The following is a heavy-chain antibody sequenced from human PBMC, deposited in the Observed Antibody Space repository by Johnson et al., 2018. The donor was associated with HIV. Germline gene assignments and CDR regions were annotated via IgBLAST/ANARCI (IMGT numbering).Heavy chain of an antibody. CDR3: TTVTKFPYSSGWDYDAFDI. CDR1: GFTVSSNY. V-gene: IGHV3-53*01. D-gene: IGHD6-19*01. J-gene: IGHJ3*02. CDR2: IYSGGST. Sequence: VQLVESGGGLIQPGGSLRLSCAASGFTVSSNYMSWVRQAPGKGLEWVSVIYSGGSTYYADSVKGRFTISRDDSKNTLYLQMNSLKTEDTAVYYCTTVTKFPYSSGWDYDAFDIWGQGTMVTVSS.